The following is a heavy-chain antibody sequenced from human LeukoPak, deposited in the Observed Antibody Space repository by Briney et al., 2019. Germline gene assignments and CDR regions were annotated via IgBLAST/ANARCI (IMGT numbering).Heavy chain of an antibody. CDR1: GGTFSSYA. Sequence: ASVKVFCTASGGTFSSYAISWVRQAPGQGLEWMGGIIPIFGTANYAQKFQGRVTITADESTSTAYMELSSLRSEDTAVYYCARGSIAAADIDYWGQGTLVTVSS. CDR2: IIPIFGTA. V-gene: IGHV1-69*13. D-gene: IGHD6-13*01. CDR3: ARGSIAAADIDY. J-gene: IGHJ4*02.